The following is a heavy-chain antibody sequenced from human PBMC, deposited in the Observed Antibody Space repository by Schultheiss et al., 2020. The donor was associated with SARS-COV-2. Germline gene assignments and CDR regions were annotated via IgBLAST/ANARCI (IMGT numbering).Heavy chain of an antibody. CDR3: ARYAAAMMYMDV. J-gene: IGHJ6*03. CDR1: GFTFSSYG. V-gene: IGHV3-33*01. D-gene: IGHD2-2*01. Sequence: GGSLRLSCAASGFTFSSYGMHWVRQAPGKGLEWVAVIWYDGSNKYYADSVKGRFTISRDNSKNTLYLQMNSLRAEDTAVYYCARYAAAMMYMDVWGKGTTVTGAS. CDR2: IWYDGSNK.